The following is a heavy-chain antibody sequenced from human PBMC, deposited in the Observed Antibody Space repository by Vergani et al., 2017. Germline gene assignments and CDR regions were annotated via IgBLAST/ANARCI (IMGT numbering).Heavy chain of an antibody. J-gene: IGHJ4*02. CDR1: GYTFSNYY. CDR3: ARGDYCIWTGYGY. Sequence: QVQVVQSGAEVKKSGASVKVSCKTSGYTFSNYYMHWVRQAPGQGLEWMGIINPSGGHTNYAQKFQGRVTMTRDTSTSTVYMELSSLRSEDTAIYYCARGDYCIWTGYGYWGQGTLVTVSA. CDR2: INPSGGHT. D-gene: IGHD3-9*01. V-gene: IGHV1-46*03.